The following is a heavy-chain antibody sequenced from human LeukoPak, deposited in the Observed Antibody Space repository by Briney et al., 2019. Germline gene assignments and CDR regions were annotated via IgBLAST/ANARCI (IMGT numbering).Heavy chain of an antibody. CDR1: GFTISGYA. CDR3: VKASGYRYGSYYFDY. J-gene: IGHJ4*02. CDR2: INNDGGST. D-gene: IGHD5-18*01. Sequence: GGSLRLSCSASGFTISGYAMQWVRQAPGRGLEYVSDINNDGGSTNYADSLKGRFTISRDNSKNTLFLQMSSLRAEDTAIYYCVKASGYRYGSYYFDYWGQGALVTVSS. V-gene: IGHV3-64D*09.